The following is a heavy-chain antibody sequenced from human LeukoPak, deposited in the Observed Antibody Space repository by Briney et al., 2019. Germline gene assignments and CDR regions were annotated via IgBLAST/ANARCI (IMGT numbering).Heavy chain of an antibody. J-gene: IGHJ4*02. Sequence: GSLRLSCIGSGLTLSNYWMNWVRQAPGKGLEWVANIKEDGREKYYVDSVKGRFTISRDNSKNSLYLQMNSLRAEDTAVYYCARGRRYYGSGDYFDYWGQGTLVTVSS. D-gene: IGHD3-10*01. V-gene: IGHV3-7*01. CDR2: IKEDGREK. CDR1: GLTLSNYW. CDR3: ARGRRYYGSGDYFDY.